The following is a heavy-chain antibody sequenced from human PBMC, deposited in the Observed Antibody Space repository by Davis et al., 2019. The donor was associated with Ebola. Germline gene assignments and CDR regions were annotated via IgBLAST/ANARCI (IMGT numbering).Heavy chain of an antibody. CDR3: ARARGPSYFDY. CDR2: ISSSSSYI. Sequence: ETLSLTCAVYGGSFSGYYWSWVRQAPGKGLEWVSSISSSSSYIYYADSVKGRFTISRDNAKNSLYLQMNNLRAEDTAVYYCARARGPSYFDYWGQGTLVTVSS. V-gene: IGHV3-21*01. CDR1: GGSFSGYY. J-gene: IGHJ4*02.